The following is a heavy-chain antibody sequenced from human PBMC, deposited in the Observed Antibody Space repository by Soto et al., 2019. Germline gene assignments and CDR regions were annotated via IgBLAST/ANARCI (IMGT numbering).Heavy chain of an antibody. CDR1: GYTFTGYY. J-gene: IGHJ6*03. Sequence: ASVKVSCKASGYTFTGYYMHWVRQAPGQGLEWMGWINPNSGGTNYAQKFQGWVTMTRDTSISTAYMELSRLRSDDTAVYYCARGGYCSSTICRRYMDVWGKGTTVTVSS. CDR2: INPNSGGT. D-gene: IGHD2-2*01. V-gene: IGHV1-2*04. CDR3: ARGGYCSSTICRRYMDV.